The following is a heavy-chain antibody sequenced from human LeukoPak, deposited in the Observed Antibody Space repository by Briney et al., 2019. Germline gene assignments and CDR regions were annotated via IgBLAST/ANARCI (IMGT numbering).Heavy chain of an antibody. CDR2: ISPDGTIT. Sequence: GGSLRLSCAASGLTLSTYWMHWVRHGPGKGLVWVSYISPDGTITRYADSVKGRFTISRDNAKNTLYLQMDSLRVEDTAVYYCATPWSYWGQGTLVTVSS. D-gene: IGHD3-3*01. J-gene: IGHJ4*02. CDR1: GLTLSTYW. CDR3: ATPWSY. V-gene: IGHV3-74*01.